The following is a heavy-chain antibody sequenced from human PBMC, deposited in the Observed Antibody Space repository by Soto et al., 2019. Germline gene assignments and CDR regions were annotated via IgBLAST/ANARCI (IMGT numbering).Heavy chain of an antibody. V-gene: IGHV1-69*13. CDR1: GGTFSSYA. Sequence: ASVKVSCKASGGTFSSYAISWVRQAPGQGLEWMGGIIPIFGTANYAQKFQGRVTITADESTSTAYMELSSLRSEDTAVYYCARGGTISKYCSGGSCYCTRMDVWGQGTTVTVSS. J-gene: IGHJ6*02. CDR2: IIPIFGTA. D-gene: IGHD2-15*01. CDR3: ARGGTISKYCSGGSCYCTRMDV.